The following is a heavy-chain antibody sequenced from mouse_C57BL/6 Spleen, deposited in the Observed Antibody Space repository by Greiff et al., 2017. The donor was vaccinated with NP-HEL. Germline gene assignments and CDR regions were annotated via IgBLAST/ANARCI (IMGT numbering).Heavy chain of an antibody. J-gene: IGHJ1*03. D-gene: IGHD1-1*01. CDR3: ARGEYYGSSPWYFDV. Sequence: EVQRVESGGGLVKPGGSLKLSCAASGFTFSSYAMSWVRQTPEKRLEWVATISDGGSYTYYPDNVKGRFTISRDNAKNNLYLQMSHLKSEDTAMYYCARGEYYGSSPWYFDVWGTGTTVTVSS. CDR1: GFTFSSYA. V-gene: IGHV5-4*01. CDR2: ISDGGSYT.